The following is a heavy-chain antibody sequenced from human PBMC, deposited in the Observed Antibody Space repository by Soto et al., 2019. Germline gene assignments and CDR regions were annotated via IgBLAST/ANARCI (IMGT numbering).Heavy chain of an antibody. J-gene: IGHJ4*02. CDR3: LLFTVTNDY. Sequence: VGSLRLSCAASGFTFSSYSMNWVRQAPGKGLEWVSYISSSSSTIYYADSVKGRFTISRDNAKNSLYLQVNSLRDEDTAVYYCLLFTVTNDYWGQGTLVTVSS. D-gene: IGHD2-8*01. CDR2: ISSSSSTI. CDR1: GFTFSSYS. V-gene: IGHV3-48*02.